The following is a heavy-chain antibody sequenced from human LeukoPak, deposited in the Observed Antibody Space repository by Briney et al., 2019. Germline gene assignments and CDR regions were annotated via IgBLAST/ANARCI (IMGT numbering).Heavy chain of an antibody. CDR3: ARDWFHAIDY. J-gene: IGHJ4*02. CDR2: IRSDGSDT. CDR1: GFTFSDTW. Sequence: GGSLRLSCAASGFTFSDTWMHWVRQVPGEGLVWVSRIRSDGSDTRYAESVKGRFTISRDNAKNTLYLQMNSLRAEDTAVYCCARDWFHAIDYWGQGTLVTVSS. V-gene: IGHV3-74*01. D-gene: IGHD2/OR15-2a*01.